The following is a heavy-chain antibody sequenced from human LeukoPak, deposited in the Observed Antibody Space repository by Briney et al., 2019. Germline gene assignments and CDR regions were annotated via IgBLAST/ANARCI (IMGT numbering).Heavy chain of an antibody. V-gene: IGHV3-23*01. CDR2: ISGSGGST. CDR3: ARSRWLDAFDY. Sequence: PGGSLRLSCAASGFTFSSYAMSWVRRAPGKGLEWVSAISGSGGSTYYADSVKGRFTISRDNAKNTLYLQMNSLRADDTAVYYCARSRWLDAFDYWGQGTLVTVSS. D-gene: IGHD6-19*01. J-gene: IGHJ4*02. CDR1: GFTFSSYA.